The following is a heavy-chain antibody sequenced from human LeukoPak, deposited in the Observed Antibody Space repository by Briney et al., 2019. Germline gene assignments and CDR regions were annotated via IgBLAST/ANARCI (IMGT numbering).Heavy chain of an antibody. CDR3: TRQMPAIRYFDF. CDR1: GFTFSSYW. V-gene: IGHV3-74*01. D-gene: IGHD5-24*01. CDR2: INTDGSSA. Sequence: GGSLRLSCAASGFTFSSYWMHWVRQAPGQGLVWVSLINTDGSSATYADSVKGRFTISRDNARNTLYLQMNSLRADDTAVYYCTRQMPAIRYFDFWGQGTLVTVSS. J-gene: IGHJ4*02.